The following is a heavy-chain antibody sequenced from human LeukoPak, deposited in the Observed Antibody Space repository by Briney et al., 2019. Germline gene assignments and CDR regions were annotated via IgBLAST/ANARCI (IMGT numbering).Heavy chain of an antibody. CDR1: GFTFSDYL. J-gene: IGHJ5*01. CDR2: IRKDGSEK. Sequence: GGSLRLSCAASGFTFSDYLMSWVCQGPGQGLEWVANIRKDGSEKYYLDSLKGRFTISRDNAKNSLYLQMNSLRAEDTAVYYCARKRYYYDSGDLGWFDSWGQGTLVTVSS. D-gene: IGHD3-22*01. CDR3: ARKRYYYDSGDLGWFDS. V-gene: IGHV3-7*01.